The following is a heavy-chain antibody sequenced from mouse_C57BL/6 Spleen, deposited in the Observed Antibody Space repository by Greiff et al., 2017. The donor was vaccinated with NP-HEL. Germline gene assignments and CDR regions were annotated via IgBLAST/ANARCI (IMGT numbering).Heavy chain of an antibody. CDR1: GFTFTDYY. Sequence: EVKLMESGGGLVQPGGSLSLSCAASGFTFTDYYMSWVRQPPGKALEWLGFIRNKANGYTTEYSASVKGRFTISRDNSQSILYLQMNALRAEDSATYYCARSSYYYGSSYGYFDYWGQGTTLTVSS. V-gene: IGHV7-3*01. J-gene: IGHJ2*01. CDR2: IRNKANGYTT. CDR3: ARSSYYYGSSYGYFDY. D-gene: IGHD1-1*01.